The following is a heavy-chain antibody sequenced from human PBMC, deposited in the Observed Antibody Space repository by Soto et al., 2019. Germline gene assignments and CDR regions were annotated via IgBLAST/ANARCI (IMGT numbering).Heavy chain of an antibody. D-gene: IGHD6-13*01. CDR3: ARESSDGAAAGFDY. CDR2: INHSGST. Sequence: SETLSLTCAVYGGSFSGYYWSWIRQPPGKGLEWIGEINHSGSTNYNPSLKSRVTISVDTSKNQFSLKLSSVTAADTAVYYCARESSDGAAAGFDYWGQGTLVTVSS. V-gene: IGHV4-34*01. J-gene: IGHJ4*02. CDR1: GGSFSGYY.